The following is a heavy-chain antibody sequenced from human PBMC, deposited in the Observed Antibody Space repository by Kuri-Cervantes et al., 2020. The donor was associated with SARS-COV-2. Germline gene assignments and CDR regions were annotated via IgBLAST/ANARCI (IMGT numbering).Heavy chain of an antibody. V-gene: IGHV4-30-2*01. D-gene: IGHD2-2*01. J-gene: IGHJ4*02. CDR1: GGSISSGGYD. Sequence: SLRLSCTVSGGSISSGGYDWSWIRQPTGTGLEWIGYIYHSGSTYYNPSLKSRVTISVDTSKNQFSLKLSSVTAADTAVYYCGRGPAAIIPPSFDYWGQGTLVTVSS. CDR3: GRGPAAIIPPSFDY. CDR2: IYHSGST.